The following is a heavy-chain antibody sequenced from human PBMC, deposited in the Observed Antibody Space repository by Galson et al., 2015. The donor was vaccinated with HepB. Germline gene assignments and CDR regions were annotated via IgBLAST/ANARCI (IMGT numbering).Heavy chain of an antibody. Sequence: SVKVSCKVSGGTFSSSAISWVRQAPGQGLEWMGGIIPVFDKTNYAQRFRGRVTITADESTSTAYMELSSLRSDDTAVYYCARDPRIAARGTWYFGMDVWGQGTTVTVSS. CDR2: IIPVFDKT. J-gene: IGHJ6*02. D-gene: IGHD6-6*01. V-gene: IGHV1-69*13. CDR3: ARDPRIAARGTWYFGMDV. CDR1: GGTFSSSA.